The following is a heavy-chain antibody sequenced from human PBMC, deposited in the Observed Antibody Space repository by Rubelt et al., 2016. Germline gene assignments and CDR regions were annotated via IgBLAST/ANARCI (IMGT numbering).Heavy chain of an antibody. CDR3: ARWGDDYGAWRAYIAN. CDR1: GFTVSSNY. V-gene: IGHV3-23*04. D-gene: IGHD4-17*01. Sequence: EVQLVESGGGLVQPGGSLRLSCAASGFTVSSNYMSWVRQAPGKGLEWVSAISGSGGSTYYADSVKGRFTISRDNSQNTLYVQLNGLRADDTAVYYCARWGDDYGAWRAYIANWGKGTLITVSS. J-gene: IGHJ4*02. CDR2: ISGSGGST.